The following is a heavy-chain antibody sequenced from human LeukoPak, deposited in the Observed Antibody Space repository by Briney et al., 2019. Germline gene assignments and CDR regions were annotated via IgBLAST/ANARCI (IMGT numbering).Heavy chain of an antibody. D-gene: IGHD3-10*01. Sequence: ASVKVSCKASGGTFSSYAISRVRQAPGQGLEWMGGIIPIFGSANYAQKFQGRVTITADESTSTAYMELSSLRSEDTAVYYCARDFTRSGLFHNAYYYGMDVWGQGTTVTVSS. CDR3: ARDFTRSGLFHNAYYYGMDV. CDR2: IIPIFGSA. J-gene: IGHJ6*02. CDR1: GGTFSSYA. V-gene: IGHV1-69*13.